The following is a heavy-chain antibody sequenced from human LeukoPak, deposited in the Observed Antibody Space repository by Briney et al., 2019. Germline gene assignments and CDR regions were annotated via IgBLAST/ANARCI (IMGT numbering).Heavy chain of an antibody. V-gene: IGHV3-30-3*01. D-gene: IGHD6-19*01. Sequence: PGRSLRLSCAASGFTFSSSAMHWVRQAPDKGLEWVAVISYDGSNKYYADSVKGRFTISRDNSKNTLYLQMNSLRADDTAVYYCARDRDGSGWYEGFDYWGQGTLVTVSS. J-gene: IGHJ4*02. CDR3: ARDRDGSGWYEGFDY. CDR2: ISYDGSNK. CDR1: GFTFSSSA.